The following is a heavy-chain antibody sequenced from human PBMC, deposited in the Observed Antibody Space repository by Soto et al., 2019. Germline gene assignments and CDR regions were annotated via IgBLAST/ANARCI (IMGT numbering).Heavy chain of an antibody. Sequence: GGSLRLSCAASGFTFSSYAMSWVRQAPGKGLEWVSAISGSGGSTYYADSVKGRFTISRDNSKNTLYLQMNSLRAEDTAVYYCAKDLTGRLITIFGVVAPGDAFDIWGQGTMVTVSS. J-gene: IGHJ3*02. CDR3: AKDLTGRLITIFGVVAPGDAFDI. D-gene: IGHD3-3*01. V-gene: IGHV3-23*01. CDR2: ISGSGGST. CDR1: GFTFSSYA.